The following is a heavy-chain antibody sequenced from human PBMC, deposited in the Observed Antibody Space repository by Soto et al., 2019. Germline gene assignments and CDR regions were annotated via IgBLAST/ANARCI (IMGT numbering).Heavy chain of an antibody. J-gene: IGHJ6*01. CDR3: ARERAVGESSPGYYYYGMDV. D-gene: IGHD4-17*01. CDR1: GGSISSSNW. CDR2: IYHSGST. Sequence: QVQLQESGPGLVKPSGTLSLTCAVSGGSISSSNWWSWVRQTPGKGLEWIGEIYHSGSTNYNPSLKSRVTISIDKSKDQFSLKLSSVSAADTTTYYCARERAVGESSPGYYYYGMDVWGQGTTVTVSS. V-gene: IGHV4-4*02.